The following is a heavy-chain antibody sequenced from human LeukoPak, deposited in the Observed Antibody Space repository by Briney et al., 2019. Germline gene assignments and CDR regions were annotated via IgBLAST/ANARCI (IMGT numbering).Heavy chain of an antibody. Sequence: ASVKVSCKASGYTFTSYGLNWVRQAPGQGLEWMGWISTYNGNTNYAQKLQGRVTITTDESTSTAYMELSSLRSEDTAVYYCARGRIRKGAFDIWGQGTMVTVSS. CDR2: ISTYNGNT. J-gene: IGHJ3*02. CDR3: ARGRIRKGAFDI. CDR1: GYTFTSYG. V-gene: IGHV1-18*04.